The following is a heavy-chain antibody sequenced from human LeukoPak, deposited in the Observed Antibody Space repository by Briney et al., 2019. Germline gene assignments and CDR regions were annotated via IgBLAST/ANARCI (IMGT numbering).Heavy chain of an antibody. CDR2: IIPILGIA. CDR3: AREETGYYYGSGSEGNWFDP. J-gene: IGHJ5*02. Sequence: SVKVSCKASGGTFSSYAISWVRQAPGQGLEWMGRIIPILGIANYAQKFQGRVTMTTDTSTSTAYMELRSLRSDDTAVYYCAREETGYYYGSGSEGNWFDPWGQGTLVTVSS. D-gene: IGHD3-10*01. CDR1: GGTFSSYA. V-gene: IGHV1-69*04.